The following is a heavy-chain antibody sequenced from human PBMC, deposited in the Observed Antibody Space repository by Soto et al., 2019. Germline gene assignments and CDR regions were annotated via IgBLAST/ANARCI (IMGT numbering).Heavy chain of an antibody. J-gene: IGHJ6*02. V-gene: IGHV4-59*08. CDR1: GGSISNSY. CDR3: ARHSPPLLYGSGPWDV. Sequence: QVQLQESGPGLVRPSETLSLTCTVSGGSISNSYWSWIRQSPEKGLEWIGYIYSSGSTNYNPSLKRRVTISVDTSKTQFSRKLSSLSAADTAVYYCARHSPPLLYGSGPWDVWGQGTTVTVSS. CDR2: IYSSGST. D-gene: IGHD3-10*01.